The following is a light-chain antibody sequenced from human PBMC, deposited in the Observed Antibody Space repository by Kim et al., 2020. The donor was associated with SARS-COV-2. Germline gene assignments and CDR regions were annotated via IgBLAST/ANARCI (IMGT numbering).Light chain of an antibody. CDR1: QSLNSRY. J-gene: IGKJ2*01. V-gene: IGKV3-20*01. CDR3: QQYAYSPYT. CDR2: GGS. Sequence: EIVLTQSPGTLSLSSGDRATLSCRTSQSLNSRYLAWYQQKPGQAPRLIIYGGSIRATGVPDRFSGGGSGTDFSLIISRLEPDDFAVYQCQQYAYSPYTFGQGTKPE.